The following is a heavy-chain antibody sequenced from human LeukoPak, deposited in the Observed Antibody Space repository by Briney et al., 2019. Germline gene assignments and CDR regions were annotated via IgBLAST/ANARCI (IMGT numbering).Heavy chain of an antibody. V-gene: IGHV1-2*02. Sequence: ASVKVSCKASGYTFAAYYIHWVRQAPGQGLEWMGWINPNSGATNYAQKFQGRVTMTRDTSINTAYMELSRLRSDDTAVYYCARVSTPEALCYWGQGNLVTVSS. CDR3: ARVSTPEALCY. D-gene: IGHD2/OR15-2a*01. CDR1: GYTFAAYY. CDR2: INPNSGAT. J-gene: IGHJ4*02.